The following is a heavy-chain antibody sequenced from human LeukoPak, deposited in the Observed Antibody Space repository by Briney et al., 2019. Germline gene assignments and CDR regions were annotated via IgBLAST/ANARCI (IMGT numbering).Heavy chain of an antibody. Sequence: PGGSLRLSCAASGFTFSSYSMNWVRQAPGKGLEWVSSISSRSSYIYYADSVKGRFTISRDNSKNTLYLQMNSLRAEDTAVYYCAKDGLDTAMVEKNYYYYYMDVWGKGTTVTVSS. D-gene: IGHD5-18*01. CDR1: GFTFSSYS. V-gene: IGHV3-21*04. J-gene: IGHJ6*03. CDR3: AKDGLDTAMVEKNYYYYYMDV. CDR2: ISSRSSYI.